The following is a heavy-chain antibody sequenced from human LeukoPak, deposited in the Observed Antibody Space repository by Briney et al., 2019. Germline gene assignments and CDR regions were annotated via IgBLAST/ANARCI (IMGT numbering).Heavy chain of an antibody. CDR2: INPNSGGT. V-gene: IGHV1-2*02. Sequence: ASVKVSCKASGYTYTGYYMHWVRQAPGQGLEWMGWINPNSGGTNYAQKFQGRVTMTRDTSISTAYMELSRLRSDDTAVYYCARVHMYYYDSSGPGLFDYWGQGTLVTVSS. D-gene: IGHD3-22*01. CDR1: GYTYTGYY. CDR3: ARVHMYYYDSSGPGLFDY. J-gene: IGHJ4*02.